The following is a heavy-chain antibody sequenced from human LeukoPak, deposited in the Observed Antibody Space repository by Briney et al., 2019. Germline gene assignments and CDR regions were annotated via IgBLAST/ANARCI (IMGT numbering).Heavy chain of an antibody. CDR1: GYSFTSYW. V-gene: IGHV5-51*01. CDR2: IYPGDSDT. J-gene: IGHJ4*02. D-gene: IGHD5-24*01. CDR3: ARPRRWLQSGNYYFDY. Sequence: GESLKISCKGSGYSFTSYWIGWVRQMPGKGLEWMGIIYPGDSDTRYSPSFQGQVTISADKSISTAYLQWSSLKASDTAMYYCARPRRWLQSGNYYFDYWGQGTLATVSS.